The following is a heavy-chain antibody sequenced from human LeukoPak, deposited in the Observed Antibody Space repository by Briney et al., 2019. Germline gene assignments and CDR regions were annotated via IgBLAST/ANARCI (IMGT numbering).Heavy chain of an antibody. CDR1: GFTFSSYG. V-gene: IGHV3-9*01. J-gene: IGHJ4*02. D-gene: IGHD4-17*01. CDR2: ISWNSGSI. CDR3: APLATVTPFDY. Sequence: GGSLRLSCAASGFTFSSYGMHWVRQAPGKGLEWVSGISWNSGSIGYADSVKGRFTISRDNAKNSLYLQMNSLRAEDTALYYCAPLATVTPFDYWGQGTLVTVSS.